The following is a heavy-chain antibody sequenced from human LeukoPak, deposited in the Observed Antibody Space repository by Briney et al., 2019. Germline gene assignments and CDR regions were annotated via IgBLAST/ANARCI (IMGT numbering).Heavy chain of an antibody. CDR2: INPSGGST. CDR1: GYTFTSYY. V-gene: IGHV1-46*01. D-gene: IGHD2-15*01. CDR3: ARELGCCSGGSRYKNYFDY. Sequence: ASVKVSCKASGYTFTSYYMHWVRQAPGQGLEWMGIINPSGGSTSYAQKFQGRVTMTRDTSTSTVYMELSSLRPEDTAVYYCARELGCCSGGSRYKNYFDYWGQGTLVTVSS. J-gene: IGHJ4*02.